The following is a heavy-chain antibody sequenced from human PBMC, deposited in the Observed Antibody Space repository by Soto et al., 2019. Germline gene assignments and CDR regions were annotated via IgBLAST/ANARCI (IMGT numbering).Heavy chain of an antibody. D-gene: IGHD6-13*01. V-gene: IGHV4-39*01. CDR2: IYYSGST. CDR3: ARGPYSRRWYSLAPPAPQGMDV. CDR1: GGSISSSSYY. J-gene: IGHJ6*02. Sequence: SETLSLTCNVSGGSISSSSYYWGWIRQPPGKGLEWIGSIYYSGSTYYNPSLKSRVTISVDTSKNQFSLKLSSVTAADTAVYYCARGPYSRRWYSLAPPAPQGMDVWGQGTTVTVSS.